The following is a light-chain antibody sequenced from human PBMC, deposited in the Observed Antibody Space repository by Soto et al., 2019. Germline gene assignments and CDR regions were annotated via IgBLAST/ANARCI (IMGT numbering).Light chain of an antibody. V-gene: IGKV3-15*01. CDR1: QSVSIK. Sequence: EVWLTQYPAALSVSTGERVTLSHRPSQSVSIKLAWYQQKPGQAPRLLIYDTSTRATGIPARFSGSGSGTEFTPTISRLQSEDLAVYYGQQYNNWPPITFGQGTRLEIK. J-gene: IGKJ5*01. CDR2: DTS. CDR3: QQYNNWPPIT.